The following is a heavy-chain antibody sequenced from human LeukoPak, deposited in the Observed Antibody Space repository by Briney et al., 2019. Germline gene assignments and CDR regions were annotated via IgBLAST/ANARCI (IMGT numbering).Heavy chain of an antibody. CDR1: GGTFSSYA. CDR2: IIPIFGTA. CDR3: ARVVGYSYGYFDY. D-gene: IGHD5-18*01. V-gene: IGHV1-69*05. Sequence: SVTVSCKASGGTFSSYAISWVRQAPGQGLEWMGGIIPIFGTANYAQKFQGRVTITTDESTSTAYMELSSLRSEDTAVYYCARVVGYSYGYFDYWGQGTLVTVSS. J-gene: IGHJ4*02.